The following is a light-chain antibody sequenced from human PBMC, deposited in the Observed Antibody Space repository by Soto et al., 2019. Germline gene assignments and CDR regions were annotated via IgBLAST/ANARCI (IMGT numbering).Light chain of an antibody. CDR1: QGINTY. CDR2: AAS. J-gene: IGKJ1*01. CDR3: QQNYSATWT. V-gene: IGKV1-39*01. Sequence: DIQMTQSPSSLSASVGDRLTITCRASQGINTYLNWYQQKPGKAPKLLIYAASTLQSGVPSRFSGSGSETDFTLTISSLQPEDCATYSCQQNYSATWTFGQGTKVEIK.